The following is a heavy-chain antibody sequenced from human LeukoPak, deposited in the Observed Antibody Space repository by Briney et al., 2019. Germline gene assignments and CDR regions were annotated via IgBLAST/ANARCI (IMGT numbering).Heavy chain of an antibody. CDR3: ARGGPGLDYDY. J-gene: IGHJ4*02. CDR1: GFTFSSYG. V-gene: IGHV3-30*03. CDR2: ISYDGSNK. D-gene: IGHD6-19*01. Sequence: PGGSLRLSCAASGFTFSSYGMHWVRQAPGKGLEWVAVISYDGSNKYYADSVKGRFTISRDNAKNTLYLQMNSLRAEDTAVYYCARGGPGLDYDYWGQGTLVTVSS.